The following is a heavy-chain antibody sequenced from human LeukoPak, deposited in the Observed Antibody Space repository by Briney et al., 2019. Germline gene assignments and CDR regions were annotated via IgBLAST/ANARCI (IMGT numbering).Heavy chain of an antibody. CDR2: INPNSGGT. CDR1: GGTFSSYA. CDR3: ARIRRGSTSAAFDP. J-gene: IGHJ5*02. Sequence: ASVQVSCQASGGTFSSYAISWVRQAPGQGLEWMGRINPNSGGTNYAQKFQGRVTMTRDTSISTAYMELSRLRSDDTAVYYCARIRRGSTSAAFDPWGQGTLVTVSS. D-gene: IGHD2-2*01. V-gene: IGHV1-2*06.